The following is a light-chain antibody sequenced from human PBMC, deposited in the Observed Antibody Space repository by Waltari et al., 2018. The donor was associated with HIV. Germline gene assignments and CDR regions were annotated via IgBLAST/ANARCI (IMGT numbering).Light chain of an antibody. Sequence: SYDLTQEPSVSVSPGQTASITCSGYELGNKYVSWYQQKSGQSPLQVIYQDSKRPSGVPERFSGSSSGNTATLTISGTQAMDEADYHCQTWDSQIIIFGGGTKLTVL. CDR3: QTWDSQIII. CDR1: ELGNKY. CDR2: QDS. V-gene: IGLV3-1*01. J-gene: IGLJ2*01.